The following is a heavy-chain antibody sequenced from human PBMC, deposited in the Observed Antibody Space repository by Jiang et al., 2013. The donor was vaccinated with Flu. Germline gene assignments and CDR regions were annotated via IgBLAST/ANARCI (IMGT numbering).Heavy chain of an antibody. J-gene: IGHJ5*02. D-gene: IGHD1-1*01. Sequence: RQAPGQGLEWMGIINPSGGSTSYAQKFQGRVTMTRDTSTSTVYMELSSLRSEDTAVYYCARDRITYNWNDGLDPWGQGTLVTVSS. CDR2: INPSGGST. CDR3: ARDRITYNWNDGLDP. V-gene: IGHV1-46*01.